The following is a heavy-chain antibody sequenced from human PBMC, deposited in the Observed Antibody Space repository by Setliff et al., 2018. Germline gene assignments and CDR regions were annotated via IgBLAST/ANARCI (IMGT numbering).Heavy chain of an antibody. V-gene: IGHV4-59*11. D-gene: IGHD2-15*01. CDR3: ARAPGRQDYHYMER. CDR2: VSHSGST. CDR1: GASINNHY. Sequence: PSETLSLTCTVSGASINNHYWAWIRQPPGKGLEWIGYVSHSGSTDYNPSLRSRVTVSVDTSRIHFSLKLRSVIAADTAVYYCARAPGRQDYHYMERWGKGTTVTVSS. J-gene: IGHJ6*03.